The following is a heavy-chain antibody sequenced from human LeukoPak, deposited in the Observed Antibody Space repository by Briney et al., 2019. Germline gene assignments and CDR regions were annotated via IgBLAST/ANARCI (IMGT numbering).Heavy chain of an antibody. Sequence: GGSLRLSCAASGFTFDDYAMHWVRQAPGKGLEWVSGTSWNSGSIGYADSVKGRFTISRDNAKNSLYLQMNSLRAEDTALYYCAKDIAYYYGSGSSWYFDYWGQGTLVTVSS. J-gene: IGHJ4*02. CDR2: TSWNSGSI. D-gene: IGHD3-10*01. CDR1: GFTFDDYA. CDR3: AKDIAYYYGSGSSWYFDY. V-gene: IGHV3-9*01.